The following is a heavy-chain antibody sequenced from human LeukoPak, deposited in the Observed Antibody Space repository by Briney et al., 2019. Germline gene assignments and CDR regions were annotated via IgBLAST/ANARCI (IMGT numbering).Heavy chain of an antibody. V-gene: IGHV4-59*08. Sequence: SQTLSLTCTVSGGSISSYYWSWIRQPPGKGLEWLGYIYYSGSTNYNPSLKSRVTISVDTSKNQFSLKLSSVTAADTAVYYCARLGPKRYYDILTGSGNNWFDPWGQGTLVTVSS. D-gene: IGHD3-9*01. CDR1: GGSISSYY. CDR2: IYYSGST. J-gene: IGHJ5*02. CDR3: ARLGPKRYYDILTGSGNNWFDP.